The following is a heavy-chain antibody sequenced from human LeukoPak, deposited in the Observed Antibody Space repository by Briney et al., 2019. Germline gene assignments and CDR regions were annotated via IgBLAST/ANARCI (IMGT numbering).Heavy chain of an antibody. V-gene: IGHV4-61*01. J-gene: IGHJ5*02. D-gene: IGHD4-17*01. CDR1: GGSVSSGTYY. CDR3: ARDPYGEGRFDP. Sequence: PSETLSLTCTVSGGSVSSGTYYWSWIRQPPGKGLEWIGYIYNRGSTKSNPSLKSRVTILVDTSKNQFSLKLSSVTAADTAAYYCARDPYGEGRFDPCGQGTLVTVSS. CDR2: IYNRGST.